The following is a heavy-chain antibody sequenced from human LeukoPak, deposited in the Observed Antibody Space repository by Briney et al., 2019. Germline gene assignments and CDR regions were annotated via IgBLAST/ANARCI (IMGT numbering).Heavy chain of an antibody. Sequence: PGGSLRLSCAASGFTVSSYEMNWVRQAPGKGLEWVGYMRSRATVIDYAGSVKGRFTISRDNAKNSLYLQMNSLRAEDTAVYYCAKDSGIAAAGMHWGQGTLVTVSS. CDR2: MRSRATVI. CDR3: AKDSGIAAAGMH. V-gene: IGHV3-48*03. J-gene: IGHJ4*02. CDR1: GFTVSSYE. D-gene: IGHD6-13*01.